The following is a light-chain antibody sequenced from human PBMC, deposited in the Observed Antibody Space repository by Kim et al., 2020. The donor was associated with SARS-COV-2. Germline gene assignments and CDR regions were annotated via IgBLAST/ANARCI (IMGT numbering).Light chain of an antibody. CDR2: DVS. CDR1: SSDVGGYNY. V-gene: IGLV2-14*03. CDR3: SSYTSSSTRV. J-gene: IGLJ3*02. Sequence: GKSITISCTGTSSDVGGYNYVSWYQQHPGKAPKLMIYDVSNRPSGVSNRFSGSKSGNTASLTISGLQAEDEADYYCSSYTSSSTRVFGGGTKVTVL.